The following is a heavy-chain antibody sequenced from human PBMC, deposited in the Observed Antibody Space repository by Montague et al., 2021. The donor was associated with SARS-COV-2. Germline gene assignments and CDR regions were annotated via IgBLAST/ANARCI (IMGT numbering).Heavy chain of an antibody. CDR2: ISWNSGNI. V-gene: IGHV3-9*01. Sequence: SLRLSCAASGFTFDDYAMHWVRQAPGKGLEWVSGISWNSGNIGYXDSVKGRFTISRDNAKNSLYLQMNSLRAEDTALYYCAKGEIGSGWYGAFDIWGQGTMVTVSS. CDR3: AKGEIGSGWYGAFDI. CDR1: GFTFDDYA. D-gene: IGHD6-19*01. J-gene: IGHJ3*02.